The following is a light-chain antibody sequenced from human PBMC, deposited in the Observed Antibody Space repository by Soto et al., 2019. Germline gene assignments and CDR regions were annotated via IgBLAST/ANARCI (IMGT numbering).Light chain of an antibody. CDR3: QKYNSAPRT. J-gene: IGKJ1*01. CDR2: AAS. V-gene: IGKV1-27*01. Sequence: DIQMTQSPSSLSASVGDRVTITCRASQGISTYLAWYQQKPGKVPKLLIYAASTLQSGVPSRFSGSGSWTDFTLTISSLQPEDVATYYCQKYNSAPRTFGQGTKVEIK. CDR1: QGISTY.